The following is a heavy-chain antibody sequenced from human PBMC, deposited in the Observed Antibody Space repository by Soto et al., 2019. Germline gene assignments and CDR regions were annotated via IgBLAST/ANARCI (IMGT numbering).Heavy chain of an antibody. D-gene: IGHD6-19*01. Sequence: QVQLVESVGGVVQPGRSLRLSCAASGFTFSSYAMPCVRQAPGKGLEWVAVISYDGSNKYYADSVKGRFTISRDNSKNTLYLQMNSLRAEDTAVYYCARDSSGWYGWGQGTLVTVSS. CDR3: ARDSSGWYG. J-gene: IGHJ4*02. V-gene: IGHV3-30-3*01. CDR1: GFTFSSYA. CDR2: ISYDGSNK.